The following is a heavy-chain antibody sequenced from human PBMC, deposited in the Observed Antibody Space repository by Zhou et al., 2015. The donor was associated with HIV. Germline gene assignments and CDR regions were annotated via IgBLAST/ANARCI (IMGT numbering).Heavy chain of an antibody. V-gene: IGHV1-69*01. CDR2: IIPILGTT. CDR1: GGSFTYHA. CDR3: ARGDDREAVQPYYFDH. J-gene: IGHJ4*02. Sequence: QVQLVQSGAEVKKPGSSVKVSCKASGGSFTYHAISWVRQAPGQGLEWMGGIIPILGTTNYAQKFQGRVTITADESTNTAYMDLSSLRSEDTAIYFCARGDDREAVQPYYFDHWGQGTLVTVSS. D-gene: IGHD1-1*01.